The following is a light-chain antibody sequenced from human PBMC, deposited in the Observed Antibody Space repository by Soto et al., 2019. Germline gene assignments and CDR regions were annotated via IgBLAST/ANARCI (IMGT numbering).Light chain of an antibody. V-gene: IGKV1-5*03. J-gene: IGKJ1*01. CDR2: KAS. Sequence: DIQMTQYTSTLSASVEDRVTITCRASQSISSWLAWYQQKPGKAPKLLIYKASSLESGVPSRFSGSGSGTEFTLTISSLQPDDFATYYCQQYNSYSQTFGQGTKVDIK. CDR3: QQYNSYSQT. CDR1: QSISSW.